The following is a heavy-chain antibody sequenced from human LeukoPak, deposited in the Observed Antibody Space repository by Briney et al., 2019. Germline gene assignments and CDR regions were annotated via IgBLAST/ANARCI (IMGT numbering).Heavy chain of an antibody. J-gene: IGHJ6*03. CDR3: ARYPYYYYYMDV. CDR1: GFTFSSYE. CDR2: ISSSSSYI. Sequence: PGGSLRLSCAASGFTFSSYEMNWVRQAPGKGLEWVSYISSSSSYIYYADSVKGRFTISRDNAKNSLYLQMNSLRAKDTAVYYCARYPYYYYYMDVWGKGTTVTVSS. V-gene: IGHV3-21*05.